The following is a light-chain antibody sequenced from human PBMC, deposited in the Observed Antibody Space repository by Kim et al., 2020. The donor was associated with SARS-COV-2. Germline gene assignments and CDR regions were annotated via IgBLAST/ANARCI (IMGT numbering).Light chain of an antibody. CDR2: GAS. Sequence: VSPGESATLTCRASQSVSSDLAWYQQKRGQAPNLLIYGASTRATGIPSRFSGSGSETEFTLTISSLQSEDFAVYYCQQYNNWPYTFGQGTKVDIK. CDR1: QSVSSD. CDR3: QQYNNWPYT. J-gene: IGKJ2*01. V-gene: IGKV3-15*01.